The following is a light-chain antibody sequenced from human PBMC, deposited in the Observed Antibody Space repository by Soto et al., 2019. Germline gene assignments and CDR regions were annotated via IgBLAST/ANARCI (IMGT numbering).Light chain of an antibody. CDR1: QSVGSY. CDR3: QWRSTWPTWT. J-gene: IGKJ1*01. V-gene: IGKV3-11*01. Sequence: EIVLTQSPATLSLSPGERATLSCRASQSVGSYLAWYQQKPGQAPRLLIYDASNRATGIPARFSGSGSGTDFTLTISSLEPEDFAVYYCQWRSTWPTWTFGQGNKVEI. CDR2: DAS.